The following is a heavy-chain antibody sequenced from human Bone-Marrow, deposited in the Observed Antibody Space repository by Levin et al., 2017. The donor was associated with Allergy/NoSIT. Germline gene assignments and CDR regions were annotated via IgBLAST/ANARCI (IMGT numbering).Heavy chain of an antibody. CDR2: IRSKTYGGTT. CDR3: TGDVYYYDSSGQLRTYFAS. Sequence: GGSLRLSCTASGFTFGDYGLSWVRQAPGKGLEWISFIRSKTYGGTTEYAAAVNGRFIISRDDSKYISYLQMNSLKTEETAVYYCTGDVYYYDSSGQLRTYFASWGQGTLATVSS. D-gene: IGHD3-22*01. V-gene: IGHV3-49*04. CDR1: GFTFGDYG. J-gene: IGHJ4*02.